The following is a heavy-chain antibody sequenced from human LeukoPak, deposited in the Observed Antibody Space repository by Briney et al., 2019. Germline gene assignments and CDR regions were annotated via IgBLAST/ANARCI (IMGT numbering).Heavy chain of an antibody. J-gene: IGHJ3*02. Sequence: GESLKISCKGSGYSFTSYWIGWVRQMPGKGLEWMGIIYPGDSDTRYSPSFQGQVTISADKSISAAYLQWSSLKASDTAMYYCARSVYSGNWYPGDAFDIWGQGTMVTVSS. CDR1: GYSFTSYW. CDR2: IYPGDSDT. D-gene: IGHD6-13*01. V-gene: IGHV5-51*01. CDR3: ARSVYSGNWYPGDAFDI.